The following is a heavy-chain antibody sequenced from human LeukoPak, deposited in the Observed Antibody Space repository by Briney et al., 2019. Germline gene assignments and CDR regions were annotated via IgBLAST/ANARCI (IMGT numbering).Heavy chain of an antibody. V-gene: IGHV3-23*01. D-gene: IGHD3-22*01. CDR3: AKDRRRRYYGSSGYYYFDY. Sequence: GGSLRLSCAASGFTFSSYAMSWVRQAPGKGLEWVSAISGSGGSTYYADSVKGRFTISRDNSKNTLYLQMNSLRAEDTAVYYCAKDRRRRYYGSSGYYYFDYWGQGTLVTVSS. CDR2: ISGSGGST. CDR1: GFTFSSYA. J-gene: IGHJ4*02.